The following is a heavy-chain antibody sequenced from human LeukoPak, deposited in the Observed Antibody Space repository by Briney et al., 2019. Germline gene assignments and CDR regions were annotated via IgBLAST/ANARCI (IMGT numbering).Heavy chain of an antibody. V-gene: IGHV4-39*01. CDR3: ARRTTTGTTDY. D-gene: IGHD1-1*01. CDR2: IYYSGST. J-gene: IGHJ4*02. Sequence: WVRQPPGKGLEWIGSIYYSGSTYYNPSLKSRVTISVDTSKNQFSLKLSSVTAADTAVYYCARRTTTGTTDYWGQGTLVTVSS.